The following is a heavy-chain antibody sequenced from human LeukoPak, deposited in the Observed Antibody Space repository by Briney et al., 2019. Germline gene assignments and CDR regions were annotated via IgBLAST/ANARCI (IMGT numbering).Heavy chain of an antibody. V-gene: IGHV4-34*01. Sequence: SETLSLTCAVYGGSFSGYYWSWIRQPPGKGLEWIGEINHSGSTNYNPSLKSRVTISVDTSKNRFSLKLSSVTAADTAVYYCEKSGYSKDRGDYFDYWGQGTLVTVSS. J-gene: IGHJ4*02. CDR3: EKSGYSKDRGDYFDY. CDR1: GGSFSGYY. CDR2: INHSGST. D-gene: IGHD3-3*01.